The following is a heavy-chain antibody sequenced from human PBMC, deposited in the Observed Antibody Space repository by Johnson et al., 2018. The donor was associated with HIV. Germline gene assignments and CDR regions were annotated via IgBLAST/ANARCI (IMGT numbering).Heavy chain of an antibody. V-gene: IGHV3-7*01. CDR2: IKQDGSEK. Sequence: VQLVESGGGLVQPGGSLRLSCAASGFTFSSYWMSWVRQAPGKGLEWVANIKQDGSEKYYVDSLKGRFTISRDNSKNTLYLQMNSLRAEDTAVYYCAKDATDFDFWSGPGPDHGISDVWGQGTMVTVSS. CDR3: AKDATDFDFWSGPGPDHGISDV. D-gene: IGHD3-3*01. CDR1: GFTFSSYW. J-gene: IGHJ3*01.